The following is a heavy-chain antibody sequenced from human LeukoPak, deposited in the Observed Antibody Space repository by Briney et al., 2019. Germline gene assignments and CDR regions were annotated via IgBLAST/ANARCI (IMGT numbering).Heavy chain of an antibody. V-gene: IGHV4-34*01. J-gene: IGHJ4*02. Sequence: SETLSLTCAVYGGSLRGYYWSWIRQPPGKGLEWIGEINHSGSTNYNPSLKSRVTISVDTSKNQFSLKLSSVTAADTAVYYCARGPDSSGWSEFDYWGQGTLVTVSS. CDR2: INHSGST. D-gene: IGHD6-19*01. CDR3: ARGPDSSGWSEFDY. CDR1: GGSLRGYY.